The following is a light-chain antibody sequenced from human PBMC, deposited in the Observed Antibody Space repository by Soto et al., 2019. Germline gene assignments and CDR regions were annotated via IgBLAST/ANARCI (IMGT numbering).Light chain of an antibody. CDR1: QTISSW. CDR3: QHYNSNPWT. CDR2: SAS. J-gene: IGKJ1*01. V-gene: IGKV1-5*01. Sequence: DIQMTQSPSSLSASVGDRVTITCRASQTISSWLAWYQQKPGKAPKLLIFSASSLQSGVPSRFSGSGSGTEFPLTITSLQPDDFATYYCQHYNSNPWTFGQGTKV.